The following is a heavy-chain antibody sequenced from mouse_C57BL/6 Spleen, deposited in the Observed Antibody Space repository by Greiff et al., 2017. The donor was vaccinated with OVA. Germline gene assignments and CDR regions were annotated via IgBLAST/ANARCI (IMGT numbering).Heavy chain of an antibody. CDR3: ARLGDYDGRYYFDY. D-gene: IGHD2-4*01. CDR1: GYTFTDYY. J-gene: IGHJ2*01. V-gene: IGHV1-19*01. CDR2: INPYNGGT. Sequence: VHVKQSGPVLVKPGASVKMSCKASGYTFTDYYMNWVKQSHGKSLEWIGVINPYNGGTSYNQKFKGKATLTVDKSSSTAYMELNSLTSEDSAVYYCARLGDYDGRYYFDYWGQGTTLTVSS.